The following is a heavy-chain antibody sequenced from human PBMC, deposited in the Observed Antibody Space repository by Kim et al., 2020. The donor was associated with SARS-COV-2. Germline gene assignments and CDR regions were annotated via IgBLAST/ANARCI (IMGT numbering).Heavy chain of an antibody. J-gene: IGHJ6*02. Sequence: RTTYADSVKGRFTISRDNAKNPLHLQMISLRAEDTAVYYCARGYHYGMDVWGQGTTVTVSS. CDR3: ARGYHYGMDV. CDR2: RT. V-gene: IGHV3-74*01.